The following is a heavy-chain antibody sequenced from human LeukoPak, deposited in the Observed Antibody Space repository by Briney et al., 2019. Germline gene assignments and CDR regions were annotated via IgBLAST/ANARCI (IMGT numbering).Heavy chain of an antibody. CDR1: GGSFSGYY. D-gene: IGHD3-10*01. CDR3: ARSLLWFGSHFDY. CDR2: INHSGST. V-gene: IGHV4-34*01. J-gene: IGHJ4*02. Sequence: SETLSLTCAVYGGSFSGYYWSWIRQPPGKGLEWIGEINHSGSTNYNPSLKSRVTISVDTSKNQFSLKLSSVTAADTAVYYCARSLLWFGSHFDYWGQGTLVTASS.